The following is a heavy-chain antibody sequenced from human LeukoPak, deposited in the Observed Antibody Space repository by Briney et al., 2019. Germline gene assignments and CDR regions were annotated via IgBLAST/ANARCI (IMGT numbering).Heavy chain of an antibody. CDR2: ISYSGST. CDR1: GGSISSYY. D-gene: IGHD2-15*01. J-gene: IGHJ5*02. CDR3: ARHPGYCSGGSCFPNANWFDP. Sequence: PSETLSLTCTVSGGSISSYYWSWIRQPPGKGLEWIGYISYSGSTNYNPSLKSRVTISVDTSKNQFSLKLSSVTAADTAVYYCARHPGYCSGGSCFPNANWFDPWGQGTLVTVSS. V-gene: IGHV4-59*08.